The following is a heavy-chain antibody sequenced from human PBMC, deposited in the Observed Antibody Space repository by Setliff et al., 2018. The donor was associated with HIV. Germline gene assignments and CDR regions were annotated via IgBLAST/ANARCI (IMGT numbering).Heavy chain of an antibody. CDR2: IYPDGSNR. CDR1: EFTFSDYR. Sequence: GESLKISCSASEFTFSDYRMHWVRQPPGKGLLWVSGIYPDGSNRNYADPVKGRFTISRDNAKNTLYLQMNSLTAEDTAVYYCVRDENKQLGYNWGQGTLVTVSS. V-gene: IGHV3-74*01. D-gene: IGHD6-6*01. CDR3: VRDENKQLGYN. J-gene: IGHJ4*02.